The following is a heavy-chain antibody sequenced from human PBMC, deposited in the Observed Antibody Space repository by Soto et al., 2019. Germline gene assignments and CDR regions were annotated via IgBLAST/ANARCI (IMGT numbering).Heavy chain of an antibody. CDR1: GGSISSGGYY. D-gene: IGHD2-21*01. V-gene: IGHV4-31*03. Sequence: QVQLQESGPGLVKPSQTLSLTCTVSGGSISSGGYYWSWIRQHPGKGLEWIGYIYYSGSTYYNPSLKSRVTISVETSQNQFSLKLSSVTAADTAVYYCAASCVGCGGFNYYGMDVWGQGTTVTVSS. J-gene: IGHJ6*02. CDR3: AASCVGCGGFNYYGMDV. CDR2: IYYSGST.